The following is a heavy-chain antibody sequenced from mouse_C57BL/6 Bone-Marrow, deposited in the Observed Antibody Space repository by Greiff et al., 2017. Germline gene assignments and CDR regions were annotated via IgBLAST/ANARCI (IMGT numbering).Heavy chain of an antibody. J-gene: IGHJ4*01. V-gene: IGHV1-59*01. CDR1: GYTFTSYW. CDR3: ARRYYYGSSYHAMDY. D-gene: IGHD1-1*01. Sequence: QVQLQQPGAELVRPGTSVKLSCKASGYTFTSYWMHWVKQRPGQGLEWIGVIDPSVSYTNYNQKFKGKATLTVDKSSSPAYMQLSSLTSEDSAFYYCARRYYYGSSYHAMDYWGQGTSDTVSS. CDR2: IDPSVSYT.